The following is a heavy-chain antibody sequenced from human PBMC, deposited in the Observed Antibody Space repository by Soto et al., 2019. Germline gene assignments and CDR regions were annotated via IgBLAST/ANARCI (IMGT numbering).Heavy chain of an antibody. CDR1: GGSISSSNW. Sequence: SETLSLTCAVSGGSISSSNWWSWVRQPPGKGLEWIGEIYHSGSTNYNPSLKSRVTISVDTSKKQFSLKLSSVTAADTAVYYCARDLRYGDYESYGMDVWGQGTTVTVSS. J-gene: IGHJ6*02. CDR2: IYHSGST. V-gene: IGHV4-4*02. D-gene: IGHD4-17*01. CDR3: ARDLRYGDYESYGMDV.